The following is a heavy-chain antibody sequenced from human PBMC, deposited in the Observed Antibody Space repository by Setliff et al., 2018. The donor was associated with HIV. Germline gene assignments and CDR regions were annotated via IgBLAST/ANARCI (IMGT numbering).Heavy chain of an antibody. J-gene: IGHJ3*02. V-gene: IGHV7-4-1*02. CDR2: INTNTGNP. D-gene: IGHD3-10*01. CDR3: AEAGMVRGQDAFDI. CDR1: GYSFTTYA. Sequence: ASVKVSCKASGYSFTTYAMNWVRQAPGQGLEWMGWINTNTGNPTYAQGFTGRFVFSLDTSVSTAYLQISSLKAEDTAVYYCAEAGMVRGQDAFDIWGQGTMVTVSS.